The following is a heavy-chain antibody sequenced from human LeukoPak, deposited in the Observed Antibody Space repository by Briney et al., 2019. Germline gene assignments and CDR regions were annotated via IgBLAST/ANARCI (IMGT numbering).Heavy chain of an antibody. CDR1: GGSISSYY. D-gene: IGHD3-3*01. Sequence: SETLSLTCTVSGGSISSYYWSWIRQPAGKGLEWIGRIYTSGSTNYNPSLKSRVTMSVDTSKNQFSLKLSSVTAADTAVYYCARGFLERLHYYMDVWGKGITVTVSS. J-gene: IGHJ6*03. V-gene: IGHV4-4*07. CDR2: IYTSGST. CDR3: ARGFLERLHYYMDV.